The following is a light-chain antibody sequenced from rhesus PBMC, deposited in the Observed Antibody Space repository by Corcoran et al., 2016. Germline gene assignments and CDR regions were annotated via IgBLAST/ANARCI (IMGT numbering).Light chain of an antibody. CDR3: QHGYNSPLT. CDR1: QSLSNF. J-gene: IGKJ4*01. CDR2: RAS. Sequence: DIQMTQSPSSLSASVGDRVTITCQASQSLSNFVNWYQQKPGTTPKLLIYRASSLQSGIPSRFSGSGSGTDFTLTISSLQPEDFATYYCQHGYNSPLTFGGGTKVELK. V-gene: IGKV1-74*01.